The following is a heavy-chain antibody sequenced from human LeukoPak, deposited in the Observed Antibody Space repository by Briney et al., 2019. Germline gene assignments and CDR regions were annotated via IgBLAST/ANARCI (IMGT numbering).Heavy chain of an antibody. Sequence: QAGGSLRLSCAASGFTFSSYAMSWVRQAPGKGLEWVSAISGSGGSTYYADSVKGRFTISRDNSKNTVYLQMNSLRAEDTAVYYCAKGDTYSSSWYYVDYWGQGTLVTVSS. V-gene: IGHV3-23*01. CDR3: AKGDTYSSSWYYVDY. CDR1: GFTFSSYA. D-gene: IGHD6-13*01. CDR2: ISGSGGST. J-gene: IGHJ4*02.